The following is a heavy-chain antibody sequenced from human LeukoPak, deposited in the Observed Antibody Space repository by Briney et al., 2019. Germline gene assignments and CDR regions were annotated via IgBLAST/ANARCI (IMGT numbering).Heavy chain of an antibody. Sequence: ASETLSLTCSVSGVSISSSSYYWGWIRQPPGKGLEWIGSFYYSGSTYYNPSLKSRVTISVDTSKNQFSLKLSSVTAADTAVYYCAREGFSPVGFDYWGQGALVTVSS. J-gene: IGHJ4*02. CDR2: FYYSGST. CDR3: AREGFSPVGFDY. CDR1: GVSISSSSYY. D-gene: IGHD3-16*01. V-gene: IGHV4-39*07.